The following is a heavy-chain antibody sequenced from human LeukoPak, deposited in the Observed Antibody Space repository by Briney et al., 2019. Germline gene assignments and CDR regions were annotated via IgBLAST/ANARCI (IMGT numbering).Heavy chain of an antibody. D-gene: IGHD1-26*01. CDR3: ARGEYYMDV. CDR2: IYHSGST. CDR1: GGSISSGGYY. V-gene: IGHV4-30-2*01. Sequence: PSETLSLTCTVSGGSISSGGYYWSWIRQPPGKGLEWIGYIYHSGSTYYNPSPKSRVTISVDRSKNQFSLKLSSVTAADTAVYYCARGEYYMDVWGKGTTVTVSS. J-gene: IGHJ6*03.